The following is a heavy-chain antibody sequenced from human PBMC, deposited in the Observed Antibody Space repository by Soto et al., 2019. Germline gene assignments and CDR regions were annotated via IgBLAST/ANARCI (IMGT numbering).Heavy chain of an antibody. Sequence: WGSLRLSCAASRFTSSNYWVHWGLRSPGKGLLWVSRIKSDGSSTSYADSVKGRFTISRDNAKNTLDLQMHGLRAEDMAVYYCARDEAAAGNHAFDIWGQGTMVTVSS. D-gene: IGHD6-13*01. V-gene: IGHV3-74*01. CDR3: ARDEAAAGNHAFDI. CDR2: IKSDGSST. CDR1: RFTSSNYW. J-gene: IGHJ3*02.